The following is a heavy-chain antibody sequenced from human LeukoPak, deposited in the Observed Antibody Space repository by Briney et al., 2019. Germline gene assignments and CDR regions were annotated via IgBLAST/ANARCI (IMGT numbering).Heavy chain of an antibody. Sequence: GGSLRLSCAAPGFTFSNAWMSWVRQAPGKGLEWVGRIKSKTDGGTTDYAAPVKGRFTISRDDSKNTLYLQMNSLKTEDTAVYYCTRHVDTAMVKDAFDIWGQGTMVTVSS. CDR1: GFTFSNAW. V-gene: IGHV3-15*01. CDR3: TRHVDTAMVKDAFDI. D-gene: IGHD5-18*01. J-gene: IGHJ3*02. CDR2: IKSKTDGGTT.